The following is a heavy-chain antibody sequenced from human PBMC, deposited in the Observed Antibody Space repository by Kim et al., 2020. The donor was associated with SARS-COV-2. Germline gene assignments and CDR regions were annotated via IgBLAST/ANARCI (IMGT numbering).Heavy chain of an antibody. CDR1: GYTFTDYH. CDR3: ARSGVNWGLDY. D-gene: IGHD7-27*01. Sequence: ASVKVSCKASGYTFTDYHIHWVRQAPGQGLEWMGWINPNSGGTNYAQKFQGRVTMTRDTSISTPYMELSRLGSDDTAVSYCARSGVNWGLDYRGQATLFT. J-gene: IGHJ4*02. V-gene: IGHV1-2*02. CDR2: INPNSGGT.